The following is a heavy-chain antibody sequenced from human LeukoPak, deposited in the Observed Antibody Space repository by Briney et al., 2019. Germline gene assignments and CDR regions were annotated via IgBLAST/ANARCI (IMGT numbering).Heavy chain of an antibody. CDR3: AREVAVAGKFVEFDY. Sequence: GASVKVSCKASGYTFTSYYMHWARQAPGQGLEWMGIINPSGGSTSYAQKFQGRVTMTRDMSTSTVYMELSSLRSEDTAVYYCAREVAVAGKFVEFDYWGQGTLVTVSS. CDR2: INPSGGST. CDR1: GYTFTSYY. D-gene: IGHD6-19*01. J-gene: IGHJ4*02. V-gene: IGHV1-46*01.